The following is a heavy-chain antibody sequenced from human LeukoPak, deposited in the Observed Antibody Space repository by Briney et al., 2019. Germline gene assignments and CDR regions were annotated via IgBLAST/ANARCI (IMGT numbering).Heavy chain of an antibody. CDR2: IYHSGNT. CDR1: GDSISSCY. CDR3: ARSIIVVVAAGALDI. V-gene: IGHV4-59*08. Sequence: SETLSLTCTVSGDSISSCYWSWIRQPPGKGLEWIGYIYHSGNTNSNPSLKSRVTISVDTTKNQFSLKLSSVTAADTAVYYCARSIIVVVAAGALDIWGQGTMVTVSS. D-gene: IGHD2-21*02. J-gene: IGHJ3*02.